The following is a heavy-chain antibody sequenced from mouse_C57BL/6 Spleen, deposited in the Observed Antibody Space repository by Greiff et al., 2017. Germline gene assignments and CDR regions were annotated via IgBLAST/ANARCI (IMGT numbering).Heavy chain of an antibody. V-gene: IGHV1-47*01. CDR3: ARAYYYGSGYYWYFDG. Sequence: QVQLKESGAELVKPGASVKLSCKASGYTFTTYPIEWMKQNHGKSLEWIGNFHPYNDDTKYNEKFKGKATLTVEKSSSTVYLELSRLTSDDSAVYYCARAYYYGSGYYWYFDGWGTGTTVTVAS. CDR2: FHPYNDDT. J-gene: IGHJ1*03. D-gene: IGHD1-1*01. CDR1: GYTFTTYP.